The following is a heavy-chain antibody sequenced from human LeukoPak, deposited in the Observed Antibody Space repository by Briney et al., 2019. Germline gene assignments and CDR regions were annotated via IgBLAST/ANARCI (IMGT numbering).Heavy chain of an antibody. V-gene: IGHV3-30*04. J-gene: IGHJ6*03. D-gene: IGHD2-2*02. CDR1: GFTFINHA. CDR3: ARGQLQYYYYIDV. Sequence: TGGSLRLSCAASGFTFINHAMHWGRQAPGKGLEWGGGITYDGSKKYYPDSVKGRCTISRDTSKKTLFLEMNSLRAEDTAVYYCARGQLQYYYYIDVWGKGTTVTVSS. CDR2: ITYDGSKK.